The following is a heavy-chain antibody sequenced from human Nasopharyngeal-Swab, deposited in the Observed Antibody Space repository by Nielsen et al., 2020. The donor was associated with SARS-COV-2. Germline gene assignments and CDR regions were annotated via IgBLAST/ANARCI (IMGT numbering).Heavy chain of an antibody. D-gene: IGHD2-2*01. CDR3: AKDEYIVVVPAALRLDY. Sequence: VRQAPGKGLEWVSGISGSGGSTSYADSVKGRFTTSRDNSRNTLYVQMNSLRAEDTAVYYCAKDEYIVVVPAALRLDYWGQGTLVTVSS. V-gene: IGHV3-23*01. CDR2: ISGSGGST. J-gene: IGHJ4*02.